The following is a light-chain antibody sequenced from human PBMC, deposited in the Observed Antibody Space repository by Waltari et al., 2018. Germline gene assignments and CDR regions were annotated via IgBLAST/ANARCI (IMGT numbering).Light chain of an antibody. CDR1: QSVLYSSNNKNY. CDR3: QQYYSTPRT. J-gene: IGKJ2*01. V-gene: IGKV4-1*01. CDR2: WAS. Sequence: DLVMTQSPASLAVYVGERATNNCKSSQSVLYSSNNKNYLAWYQQKPGQPPKLLIYWASTRESGVPDRFSGSGSGTDFTLTISSLQAEDVAVYYCQQYYSTPRTFGQGTKLEIK.